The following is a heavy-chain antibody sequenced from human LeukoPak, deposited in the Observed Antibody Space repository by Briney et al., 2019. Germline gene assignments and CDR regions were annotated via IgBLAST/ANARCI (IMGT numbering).Heavy chain of an antibody. Sequence: TSETLSLTCTVSGASITTYYWTWIRQPPGKGLEWSGYIYHSGSTNYNPSLKSRVTISLDTSRNQFSLRLSSVTAADTAVYFCAREYSTSSEGDYFDYWGQGSLVTVSS. CDR3: AREYSTSSEGDYFDY. CDR1: GASITTYY. D-gene: IGHD6-6*01. V-gene: IGHV4-59*01. J-gene: IGHJ4*02. CDR2: IYHSGST.